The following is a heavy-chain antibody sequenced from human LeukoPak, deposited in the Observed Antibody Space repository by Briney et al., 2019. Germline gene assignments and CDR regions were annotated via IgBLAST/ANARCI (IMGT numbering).Heavy chain of an antibody. CDR3: ARGRYCSADICSGGDAFDI. CDR2: IYYSGST. D-gene: IGHD2-15*01. CDR1: GGSISSYY. Sequence: PSETLSLTCTVSGGSISSYYWSWIRQPPGKGLEWIGYIYYSGSTNYNPSLKSRVTISVDTSKKQFSLKLSSVTAADTAVYYCARGRYCSADICSGGDAFDIWGQGTMVSVSS. J-gene: IGHJ3*02. V-gene: IGHV4-59*12.